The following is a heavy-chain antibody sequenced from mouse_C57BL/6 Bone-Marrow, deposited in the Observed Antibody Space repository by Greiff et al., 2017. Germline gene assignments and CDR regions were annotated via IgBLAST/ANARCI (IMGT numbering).Heavy chain of an antibody. Sequence: EVQVVESGGGLVQPGGSMKLSCAASGFTFSDAWMDWVRQSPEKGLEWVAEIRNKANNPATYYAESVKGRFTISRDDSKSSVYLQMNSLGAEDAGIYYCTRRGRGYFDVWGTGTTVTVSS. CDR2: IRNKANNPAT. CDR1: GFTFSDAW. J-gene: IGHJ1*03. CDR3: TRRGRGYFDV. V-gene: IGHV6-6*01. D-gene: IGHD3-3*01.